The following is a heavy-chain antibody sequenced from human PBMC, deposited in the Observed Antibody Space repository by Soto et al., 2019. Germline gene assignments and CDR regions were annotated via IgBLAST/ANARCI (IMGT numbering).Heavy chain of an antibody. Sequence: QVQLQESGPGLVKPSQTLSLTCTVSGGSISSGGYYWSWIRQHPGKGLEWIGYIYYSGSTYYNPSLKCRVTISVDTSKNHYSLKLSSVTAADTAVYYCARASRPFGDDAFDIWGQGTMVTVSS. CDR3: ARASRPFGDDAFDI. CDR2: IYYSGST. V-gene: IGHV4-31*03. D-gene: IGHD3-10*01. J-gene: IGHJ3*02. CDR1: GGSISSGGYY.